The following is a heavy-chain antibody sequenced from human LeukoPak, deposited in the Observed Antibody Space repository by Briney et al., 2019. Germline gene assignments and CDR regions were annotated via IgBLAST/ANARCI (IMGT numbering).Heavy chain of an antibody. CDR2: IYSFGNT. D-gene: IGHD2-2*01. Sequence: SETLSLTCSVSGGSMSSYYWSWIRQPPGKGLEWIGYIYSFGNTNYNPSLKSRITISIDTSKNQLSLKLSSVTAADTAVYYCARLPGRDCSSTSCRFLRAFDIWGQGTMVTVSS. CDR3: ARLPGRDCSSTSCRFLRAFDI. V-gene: IGHV4-59*01. J-gene: IGHJ3*02. CDR1: GGSMSSYY.